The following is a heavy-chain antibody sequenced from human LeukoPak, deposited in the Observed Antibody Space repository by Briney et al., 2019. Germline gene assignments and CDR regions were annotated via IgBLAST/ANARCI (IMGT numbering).Heavy chain of an antibody. V-gene: IGHV4-39*01. Sequence: SETLSLTCTVSGGSISSRRYYWGWIRQPPGQRLEWIGSVLYSGGTYYNPSLKSRLTISVDTSKNQLSLKLSAVTAADTAVYYCARGRVVVPAARVWYFDLWGRGTLVTVSS. CDR1: GGSISSRRYY. CDR2: VLYSGGT. CDR3: ARGRVVVPAARVWYFDL. D-gene: IGHD2-2*01. J-gene: IGHJ2*01.